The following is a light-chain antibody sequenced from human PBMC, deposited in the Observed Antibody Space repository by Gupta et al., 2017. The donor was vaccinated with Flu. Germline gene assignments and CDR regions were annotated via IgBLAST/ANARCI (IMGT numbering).Light chain of an antibody. CDR2: QVS. CDR1: SSDVGGYDY. V-gene: IGLV2-14*01. CDR3: RQSKGSITEV. Sequence: QSALTQPASVSGSPGQSITIPCTGTSSDVGGYDYFAWYQQHPGNAPNLMIVQVSNRPSGVSNRGYSSKSGKNASTHTSGIQADYDADEYCRQSKGSITEVFGTGTKVTVL. J-gene: IGLJ1*01.